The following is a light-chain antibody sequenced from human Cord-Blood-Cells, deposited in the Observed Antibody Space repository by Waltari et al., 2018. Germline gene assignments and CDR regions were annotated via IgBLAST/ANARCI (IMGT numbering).Light chain of an antibody. CDR2: EGS. CDR3: CSYAGSSYVV. V-gene: IGLV2-23*01. J-gene: IGLJ2*01. Sequence: QSALTQPASVSGSPGQSITIPRTGTSTDVGSYNPVSWYQQHPGKAPKLTIYEGSKRPSGVSNRFSGAKSGNTASLTISGLQAEDEADYYCCSYAGSSYVVFGGGTKLTVL. CDR1: STDVGSYNP.